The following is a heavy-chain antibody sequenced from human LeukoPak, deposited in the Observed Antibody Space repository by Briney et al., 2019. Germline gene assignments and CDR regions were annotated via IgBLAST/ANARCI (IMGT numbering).Heavy chain of an antibody. Sequence: GSSLKISSNGSGYSFNNYCICWLRQMPGKGLEWMVMIYPGHSETSYSPSFQGQVTISADKSISTAYLQWSCLRASDTAMYYCARLRDGSNWYDPWGQGTLVSVSS. CDR3: ARLRDGSNWYDP. V-gene: IGHV5-51*01. D-gene: IGHD5-24*01. CDR1: GYSFNNYC. J-gene: IGHJ5*02. CDR2: IYPGHSET.